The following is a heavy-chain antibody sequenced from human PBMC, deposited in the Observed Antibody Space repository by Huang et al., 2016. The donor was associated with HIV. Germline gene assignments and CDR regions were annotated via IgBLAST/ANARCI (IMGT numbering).Heavy chain of an antibody. V-gene: IGHV3-21*01. CDR3: VRIGYGENSYGSGYFDP. Sequence: EVQLVESGGGLVKPGGSLRLSCAASGFTLTTFSMNWVRPATGRGLQWVGSSNVPGTHIYYADSVEGRFTISRDNTRNSLYLQLNSLRAEDTAVYYCVRIGYGENSYGSGYFDPWGQGTLVAVSS. CDR2: SNVPGTHI. J-gene: IGHJ5*02. D-gene: IGHD4-17*01. CDR1: GFTLTTFS.